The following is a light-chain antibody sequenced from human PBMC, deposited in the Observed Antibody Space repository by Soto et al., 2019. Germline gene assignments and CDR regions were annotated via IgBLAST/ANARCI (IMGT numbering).Light chain of an antibody. J-gene: IGKJ2*01. V-gene: IGKV3-15*01. CDR2: GAS. CDR1: QSVRSK. Sequence: EIVMTQSPATLSVSPGERATLSCRASQSVRSKLAWYQQKPGQAPRLLIYGASARATGVPARFSGSGSETEFTLTISSVQSEDCAVYFCQQYSHRHTYTFGQGTKVDIK. CDR3: QQYSHRHTYT.